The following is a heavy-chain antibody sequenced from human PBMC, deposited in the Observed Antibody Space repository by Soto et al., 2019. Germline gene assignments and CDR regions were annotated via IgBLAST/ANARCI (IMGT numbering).Heavy chain of an antibody. CDR3: ARANYYGSSGDFDY. Sequence: EVQLVESGGGLVQPGGSLRLSCAASGFTFSRYSMNWVRQSPGKGLEGVSYISSSSSTIYYAASVKCRFTISRDKAKNSLYLQMNSLRAEDTAVYYCARANYYGSSGDFDYWGQGTLVTVSS. D-gene: IGHD3-10*01. CDR1: GFTFSRYS. CDR2: ISSSSSTI. J-gene: IGHJ4*02. V-gene: IGHV3-48*01.